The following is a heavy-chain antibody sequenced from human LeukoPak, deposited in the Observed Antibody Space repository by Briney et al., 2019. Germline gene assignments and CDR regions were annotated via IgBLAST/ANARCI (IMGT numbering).Heavy chain of an antibody. D-gene: IGHD2-2*01. CDR1: GFTFSDYW. V-gene: IGHV3-7*01. J-gene: IGHJ4*02. CDR3: ARWRGSTSERSGY. Sequence: PGGSLRLSCTASGFTFSDYWMTWVRQAQGKGLEWVANIKQDGRAKYYVDSVKGRFTISRDNAKNSLYLQMDSLRVEDTATYYCARWRGSTSERSGYWGQGTLVTVSS. CDR2: IKQDGRAK.